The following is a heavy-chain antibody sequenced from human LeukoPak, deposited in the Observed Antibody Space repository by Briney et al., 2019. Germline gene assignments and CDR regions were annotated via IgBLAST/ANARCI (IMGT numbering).Heavy chain of an antibody. V-gene: IGHV4-59*08. D-gene: IGHD6-6*01. Sequence: PSETLSLTCTVSGGSISSYYWSWIRQPPGQGPEWIGYIYYSGSTKYNPSLKSRATISIATSENQFSLKLSSETAAVTAVYCCVRQRYSISPHFDYWGQGTLVTVSS. CDR2: IYYSGST. CDR3: VRQRYSISPHFDY. J-gene: IGHJ4*02. CDR1: GGSISSYY.